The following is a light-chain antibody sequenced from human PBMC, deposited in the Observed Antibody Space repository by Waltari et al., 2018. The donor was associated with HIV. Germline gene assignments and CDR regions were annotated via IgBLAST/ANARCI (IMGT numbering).Light chain of an antibody. J-gene: IGLJ3*02. CDR1: SSNIGSNT. Sequence: QSVLTQPPSASGTPGQRVTISCSGSSSNIGSNTVNWYQQLPGTAPKLLIYDNNKRSSGIPDRFSGSKSGTSATLGITGLQTGDEADYYCGTWDSSLSAVFGGGTKVTV. CDR2: DNN. V-gene: IGLV1-51*01. CDR3: GTWDSSLSAV.